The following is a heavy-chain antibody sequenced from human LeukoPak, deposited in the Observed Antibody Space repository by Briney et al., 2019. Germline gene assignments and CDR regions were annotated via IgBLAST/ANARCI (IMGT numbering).Heavy chain of an antibody. V-gene: IGHV3-30-3*01. D-gene: IGHD6-13*01. CDR2: ISYDGSNK. CDR1: GFTFSSYA. CDR3: ARDRGIAAAGYNWFDP. J-gene: IGHJ5*02. Sequence: PGGSLRLSCAASGFTFSSYAMHWVRQAPGKGLEWVAVISYDGSNKYYADSVKGRFTISRDNSKNTLCLQMNSLRAEDTAVYYCARDRGIAAAGYNWFDPWGQGTLVTVSS.